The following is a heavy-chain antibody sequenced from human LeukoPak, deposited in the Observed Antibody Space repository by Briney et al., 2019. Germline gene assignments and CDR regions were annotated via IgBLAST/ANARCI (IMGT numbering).Heavy chain of an antibody. D-gene: IGHD3-22*01. J-gene: IGHJ4*02. CDR1: GFPFTSSA. Sequence: GTSVQVSCKASGFPFTSSAVQWVRPARGQRRGWIGWIVFGSGNTNYAQKFQERVTITRDMSTSTAYMELSSLRSEDTAVYYCARVPTREYYDSSGYSFDYWGQGTLVTVSS. CDR2: IVFGSGNT. CDR3: ARVPTREYYDSSGYSFDY. V-gene: IGHV1-58*01.